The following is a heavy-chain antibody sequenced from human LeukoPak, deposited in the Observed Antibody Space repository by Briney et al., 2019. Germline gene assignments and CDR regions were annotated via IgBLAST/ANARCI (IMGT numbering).Heavy chain of an antibody. V-gene: IGHV1-46*01. CDR3: ARVTSGYDFVGYFDY. CDR1: GYTFTSYY. CDR2: INPSGGST. Sequence: ASVKVSCKASGYTFTSYYMHWVRQAPGQGLEWMGIINPSGGSTNYAQKFQGRATMTRDTSTSTVYMELSSLRSEDTAVYYCARVTSGYDFVGYFDYWGQGTLVTVSS. J-gene: IGHJ4*02. D-gene: IGHD5-12*01.